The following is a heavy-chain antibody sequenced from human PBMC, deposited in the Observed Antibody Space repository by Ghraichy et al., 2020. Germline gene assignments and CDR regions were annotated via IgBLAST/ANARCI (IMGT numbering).Heavy chain of an antibody. J-gene: IGHJ4*02. D-gene: IGHD2-15*01. CDR3: ARGGGMLRRIDY. CDR1: GGSFSGYY. CDR2: INHSGST. Sequence: SETLSLTCAVYGGSFSGYYWSWIRQPPGKGLEWIGEINHSGSTNYNPSLKSRVTISVDTSKNQFSLKLSSVTAADTAVYYCARGGGMLRRIDYWGQGTLVTVSS. V-gene: IGHV4-34*01.